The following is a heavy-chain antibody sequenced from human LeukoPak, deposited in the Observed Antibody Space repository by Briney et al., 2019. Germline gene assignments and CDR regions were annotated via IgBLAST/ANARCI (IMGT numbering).Heavy chain of an antibody. D-gene: IGHD1-7*01. CDR1: GGSISSGSYY. CDR3: ARGLGNYDTFDF. V-gene: IGHV4-61*02. Sequence: SQTLSLTCTVSGGSISSGSYYWSWIRQPAGKGLEWIGRIYTSGSTNYNPSLKSRVTISVDTSKNQFSLKLSSVTAADTAVYYCARGLGNYDTFDFWGQGTMVTVSS. J-gene: IGHJ3*01. CDR2: IYTSGST.